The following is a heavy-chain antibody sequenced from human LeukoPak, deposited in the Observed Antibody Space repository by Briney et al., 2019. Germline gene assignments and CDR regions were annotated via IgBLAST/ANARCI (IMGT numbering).Heavy chain of an antibody. J-gene: IGHJ4*02. CDR1: GFTFSDHY. CDR3: ARDVDFWGPFDY. Sequence: QPGGSLRLSCAASGFTFSDHYMDWVRQAPGKGLEWVANIKQDGSEKYYVDSVKGRFTISRDNAKNSLYLQMNSLRAEDTAVYYCARDVDFWGPFDYWGQGTLVTVSS. V-gene: IGHV3-7*01. CDR2: IKQDGSEK. D-gene: IGHD3-3*01.